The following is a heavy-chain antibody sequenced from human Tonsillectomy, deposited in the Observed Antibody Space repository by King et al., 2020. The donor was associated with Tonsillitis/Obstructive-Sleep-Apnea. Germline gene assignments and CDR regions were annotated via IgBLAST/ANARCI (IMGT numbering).Heavy chain of an antibody. Sequence: QLVQSGGGLVQPGGSLRLSCAASGITFSSYAMSWVRQAPGKGLEWVSTISGGGGCTYYADSVKGRLTISRDNSKNTLYLQMNSLRAEDTAVYYCAKAMVQGIIITIFDYWGQGTLVTVSS. CDR1: GITFSSYA. D-gene: IGHD3-10*01. V-gene: IGHV3-23*04. J-gene: IGHJ4*02. CDR3: AKAMVQGIIITIFDY. CDR2: ISGGGGCT.